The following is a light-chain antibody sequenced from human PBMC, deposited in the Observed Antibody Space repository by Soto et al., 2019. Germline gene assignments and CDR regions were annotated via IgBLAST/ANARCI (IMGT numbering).Light chain of an antibody. CDR2: DVT. CDR3: SSYTSSSTSYV. J-gene: IGLJ1*01. CDR1: SSDVGGYNS. V-gene: IGLV2-14*01. Sequence: QSALTQPASVSGSPGQSITISCTGTSSDVGGYNSVSWHQQHPGKAPKLMIYDVTSRPSGVSNRFSGSTSGNTASLTISGLQAEDEADYYCSSYTSSSTSYVFGTGTKLTVL.